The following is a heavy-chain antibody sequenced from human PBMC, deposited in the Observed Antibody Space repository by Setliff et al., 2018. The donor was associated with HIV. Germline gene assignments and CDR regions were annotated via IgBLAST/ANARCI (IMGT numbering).Heavy chain of an antibody. Sequence: PGGSLRLSCAASGFTFSSYSMNWVRQAPGKGLEWVSAISGSGGSTYYADSVKGRFTISRDNSKNTLYLQMNSLRAEDTAVYYCATLWFGELLGAFDIWGQGTMVTVSS. D-gene: IGHD3-10*01. V-gene: IGHV3-23*01. J-gene: IGHJ3*02. CDR1: GFTFSSYS. CDR2: ISGSGGST. CDR3: ATLWFGELLGAFDI.